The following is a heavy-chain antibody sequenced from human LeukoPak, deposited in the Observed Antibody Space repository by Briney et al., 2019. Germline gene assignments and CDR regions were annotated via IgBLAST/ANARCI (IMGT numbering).Heavy chain of an antibody. Sequence: ASVKVSCKASGYSFTRYGISWVRQAPGQGLEWMGWISGYNADTKYAEKFQGRVSLTKDISTRTASMELRRLTSDDTAVYYCARDVNVDVVTATLPLYYYHGMDVWGQGTTVTVSS. V-gene: IGHV1-18*01. CDR3: ARDVNVDVVTATLPLYYYHGMDV. D-gene: IGHD5-12*01. CDR1: GYSFTRYG. CDR2: ISGYNADT. J-gene: IGHJ6*02.